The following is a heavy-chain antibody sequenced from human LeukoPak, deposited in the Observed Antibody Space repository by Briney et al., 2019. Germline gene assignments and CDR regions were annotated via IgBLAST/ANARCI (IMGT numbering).Heavy chain of an antibody. V-gene: IGHV4-59*01. CDR1: GGSISSYY. CDR2: IYYSGST. D-gene: IGHD6-19*01. J-gene: IGHJ3*02. Sequence: SETLSLTCTVSGGSISSYYWSWIRQPPGKGLEWIGYIYYSGSTNYNPSLKSRVTISVDTSKNQFSLKLSSVAAADTAVYYCATYSSGWYDAFDIWGQGTMVTVSS. CDR3: ATYSSGWYDAFDI.